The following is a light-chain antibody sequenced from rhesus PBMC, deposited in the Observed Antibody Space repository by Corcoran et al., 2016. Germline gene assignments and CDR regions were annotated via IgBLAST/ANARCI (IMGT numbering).Light chain of an antibody. CDR3: QQGNSNPPWT. J-gene: IGKJ1*01. V-gene: IGKV1-32*02. CDR2: YAN. Sequence: DIQMSQSPSSLSASVGDRVTITCRASQGISSYLNWYQQKPGKAPKLLLSYANSLASGVPSRFSGSGSGTEFPLTISSLQPEDFATYYCQQGNSNPPWTFGQGTKVEIK. CDR1: QGISSY.